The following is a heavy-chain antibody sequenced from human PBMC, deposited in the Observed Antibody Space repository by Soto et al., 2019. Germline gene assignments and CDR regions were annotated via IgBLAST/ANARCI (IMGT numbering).Heavy chain of an antibody. D-gene: IGHD3-3*01. Sequence: TSETLSLTCAVSGGSISSSNWWSWVRQPPGKGLEWIGEIYHSGSTNYNPSLKSRVTISVDTSKNQFSLTLRSVTAADTAVYFCASHPTITTNFDFWGQGTLVTVSS. V-gene: IGHV4-4*02. CDR3: ASHPTITTNFDF. J-gene: IGHJ4*02. CDR1: GGSISSSNW. CDR2: IYHSGST.